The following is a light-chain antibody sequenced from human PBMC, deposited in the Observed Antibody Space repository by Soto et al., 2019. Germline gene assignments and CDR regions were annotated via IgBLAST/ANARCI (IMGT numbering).Light chain of an antibody. CDR3: QQSYSKPT. J-gene: IGKJ1*01. V-gene: IGKV1-39*01. Sequence: DIQMTQSPSSLSASVGDRVTITCRASQSISSYLNWYQQKPGKAPKLLIYAASSLQSGVPSRFSGSGSGTDFTLTISSLQPEDFATYYCQQSYSKPTLRHGTKV. CDR2: AAS. CDR1: QSISSY.